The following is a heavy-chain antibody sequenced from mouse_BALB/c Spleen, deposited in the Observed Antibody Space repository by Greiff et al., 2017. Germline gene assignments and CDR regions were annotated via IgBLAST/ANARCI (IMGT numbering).Heavy chain of an antibody. V-gene: IGHV5-9-4*01. CDR2: ISSGGSYT. Sequence: EVMLVESGGGLVKPGGSLKLSCAASGFTFSSYAMSWVRQSPEKRLEWVAEISSGGSYTYYPDTVTGRFTISRDNAKNTLYLEMSSLRSEDTAMYYCARDGDYDGDYAMDYWGQGTSVTVSS. J-gene: IGHJ4*01. CDR1: GFTFSSYA. CDR3: ARDGDYDGDYAMDY. D-gene: IGHD2-4*01.